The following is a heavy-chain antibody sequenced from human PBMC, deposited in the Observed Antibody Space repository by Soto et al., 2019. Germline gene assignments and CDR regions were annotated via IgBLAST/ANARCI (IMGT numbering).Heavy chain of an antibody. J-gene: IGHJ6*02. CDR3: AKDLMDIVVVPAAILVSMSDYYGMDV. V-gene: IGHV3-23*01. CDR2: ISGSGGST. Sequence: PGGSLRLSCAASGFTFSSYAMSWVRQAPGKGLEWVSAISGSGGSTYYADSVKGRFTISRDNSKNTLYLQMNSLRAEDTAVYYCAKDLMDIVVVPAAILVSMSDYYGMDVWGQGTTVTVSS. D-gene: IGHD2-2*02. CDR1: GFTFSSYA.